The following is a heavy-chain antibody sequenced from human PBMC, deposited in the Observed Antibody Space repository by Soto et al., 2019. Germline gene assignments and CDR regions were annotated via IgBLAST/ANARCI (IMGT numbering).Heavy chain of an antibody. D-gene: IGHD4-17*01. CDR3: ARDGSGDYPNWFDP. Sequence: GASVKVSCKASGGTFSSYAISWVRQAPGQGLEWMGGIIPIFGTANYAQKFQGRVTITADESTSTAYMELSSLRSEDTAVYYCARDGSGDYPNWFDPWGQGTLVTVSS. V-gene: IGHV1-69*13. CDR2: IIPIFGTA. J-gene: IGHJ5*02. CDR1: GGTFSSYA.